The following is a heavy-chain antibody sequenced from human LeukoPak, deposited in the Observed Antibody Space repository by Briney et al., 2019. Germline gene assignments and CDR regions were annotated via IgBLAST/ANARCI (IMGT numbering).Heavy chain of an antibody. D-gene: IGHD3-10*01. J-gene: IGHJ4*02. CDR1: GGSISSSSYY. CDR2: IYYSGST. CDR3: ARGIRGLLGY. Sequence: PSETLSLTCTVSGGSISSSSYYWGWIRQPPGKGLEWIGSIYYSGSTYYNPSLKSRVTISVDTSKNQFSLKLSSVTAADTAVYYCARGIRGLLGYWGQGTLVTVSS. V-gene: IGHV4-39*07.